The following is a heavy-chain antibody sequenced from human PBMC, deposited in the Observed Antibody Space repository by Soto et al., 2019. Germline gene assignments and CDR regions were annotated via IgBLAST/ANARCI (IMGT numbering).Heavy chain of an antibody. D-gene: IGHD6-13*01. J-gene: IGHJ4*02. Sequence: ASVKVSCKASGYPFTTYGIGWVRQAPGQGLEWMGWMGASNGDTNYAQRFQGRVSMTRDTSTTTAYMELRTLTSDDTAVYYCARLYMGSWGRAPPDYWGQGTQVTVSS. V-gene: IGHV1-18*01. CDR2: MGASNGDT. CDR3: ARLYMGSWGRAPPDY. CDR1: GYPFTTYG.